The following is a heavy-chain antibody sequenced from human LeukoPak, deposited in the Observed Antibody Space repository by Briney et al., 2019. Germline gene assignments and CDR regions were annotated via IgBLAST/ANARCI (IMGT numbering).Heavy chain of an antibody. V-gene: IGHV1-69*04. CDR1: GYTFTSYG. CDR2: IIPILGIA. D-gene: IGHD3-3*01. Sequence: SVKVSCKASGYTFTSYGISWVRQAPGQGLEWMGRIIPILGIANYAQKFQGRVTITADKSTSTAYMELSSLRSEDTAVYYYAREVTDLGLPGPTIFGVEIDYWGQGTLVTVSS. J-gene: IGHJ4*02. CDR3: AREVTDLGLPGPTIFGVEIDY.